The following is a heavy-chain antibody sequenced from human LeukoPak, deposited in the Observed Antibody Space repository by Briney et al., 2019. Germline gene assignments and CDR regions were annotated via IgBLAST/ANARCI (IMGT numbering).Heavy chain of an antibody. Sequence: PSEILSLTCAVYGGSFSGYYWSWIRQPPGKGLEWIGEINHSGSTNYNPSLKSRVTISVDTSKNQFSLKLSSVTAADTAVYYCARGSRRAYSSSWYYYWGQGTLVTVSS. J-gene: IGHJ4*02. CDR3: ARGSRRAYSSSWYYY. CDR2: INHSGST. CDR1: GGSFSGYY. D-gene: IGHD6-13*01. V-gene: IGHV4-34*01.